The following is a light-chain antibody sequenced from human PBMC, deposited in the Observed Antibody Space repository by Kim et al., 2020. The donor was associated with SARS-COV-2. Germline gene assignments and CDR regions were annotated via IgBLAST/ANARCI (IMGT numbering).Light chain of an antibody. V-gene: IGLV3-1*01. CDR1: KLGDKY. CDR3: QAWDSSTAGVV. J-gene: IGLJ2*01. Sequence: SPGHTASITCSGDKLGDKYASWYQQKPGQSPVLVMYEDSQRPSGIPERLSGSNSGNTATLTISGTQAVDEADYYCQAWDSSTAGVVFGGGTKLTVL. CDR2: EDS.